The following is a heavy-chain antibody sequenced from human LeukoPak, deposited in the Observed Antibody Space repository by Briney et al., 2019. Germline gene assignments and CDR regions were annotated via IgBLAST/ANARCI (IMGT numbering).Heavy chain of an antibody. D-gene: IGHD6-6*01. V-gene: IGHV4-61*02. CDR1: GGSSSSGSYF. Sequence: PSQTLSLIGTVSGGSSSSGSYFWRSIRQPAGWGVEWIERIYTSGGTNDNPSIRSRVSISVATSRNPSSLKLSSVTAADTAVYYCARVVAARGYYYYYYMAVWGKGTTVTVSS. CDR2: IYTSGGT. J-gene: IGHJ6*03. CDR3: ARVVAARGYYYYYYMAV.